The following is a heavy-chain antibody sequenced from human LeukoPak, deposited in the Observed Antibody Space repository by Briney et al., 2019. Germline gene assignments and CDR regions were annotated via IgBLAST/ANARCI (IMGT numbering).Heavy chain of an antibody. D-gene: IGHD6-13*01. CDR2: ISSSSSYI. J-gene: IGHJ5*02. CDR3: ARDSGSSWPNWFDP. Sequence: GGSLRLSCTASGFTFGDYAVTWVRQAPGKGLEWVSSISSSSSYIYYADSVKGRFTISRDNAKNSLYLQMNSLRAEDTAVYYCARDSGSSWPNWFDPWGQGTLVTVSS. V-gene: IGHV3-21*01. CDR1: GFTFGDYA.